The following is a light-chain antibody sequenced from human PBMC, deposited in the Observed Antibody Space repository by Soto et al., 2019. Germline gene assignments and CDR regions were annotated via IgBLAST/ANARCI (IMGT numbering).Light chain of an antibody. Sequence: QSVLTQPASVSGSPGQSITISCTGTSSDIGTYKYVSWFQHRPGKAPKLIIFEVSNRPSGISDRFTGFKSANTAYLTISGLQPEDEADYHCSSYTTIKTVVFGGGTQLTVL. V-gene: IGLV2-14*01. CDR1: SSDIGTYKY. CDR3: SSYTTIKTVV. CDR2: EVS. J-gene: IGLJ2*01.